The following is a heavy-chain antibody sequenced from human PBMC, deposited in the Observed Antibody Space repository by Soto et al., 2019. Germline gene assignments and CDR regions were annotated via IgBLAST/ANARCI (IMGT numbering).Heavy chain of an antibody. CDR1: GDTFSSYA. CDR2: IIPIFGTA. V-gene: IGHV1-69*01. D-gene: IGHD2-15*01. CDR3: SRGDGYCSGGSCFHPFDY. Sequence: QVQLVQSGAEVKKPGSSVKVSCKASGDTFSSYAISWVRQAPGQGLEWMGGIIPIFGTANYAQKFQGRVTITADESTSTAYMELSSLRSEDTAVYYCSRGDGYCSGGSCFHPFDYWGQGTLVTVSS. J-gene: IGHJ4*02.